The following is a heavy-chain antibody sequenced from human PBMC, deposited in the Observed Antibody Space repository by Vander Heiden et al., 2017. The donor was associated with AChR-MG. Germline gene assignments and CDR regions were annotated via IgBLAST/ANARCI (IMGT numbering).Heavy chain of an antibody. Sequence: EVQLLESGGGLVQPGGSLRLSCAASGFTFSSCAMGWVRQAPGKGLEWVSAISGSGSSTYYADSVKGRFTISRDNSKNTLYLQMNSLRAEDTAVYYCAKVAPRSGGSCYWGQGTLVTVSS. CDR1: GFTFSSCA. J-gene: IGHJ4*02. V-gene: IGHV3-23*01. CDR2: ISGSGSST. CDR3: AKVAPRSGGSCY. D-gene: IGHD2-15*01.